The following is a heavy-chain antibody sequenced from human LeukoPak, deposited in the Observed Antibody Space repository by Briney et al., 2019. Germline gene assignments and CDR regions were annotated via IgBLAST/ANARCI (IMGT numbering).Heavy chain of an antibody. CDR1: GGTFSSYA. Sequence: SVKVSCKASGGTFSSYAISWVRQAPGQGLEWMGGIIPIFGTANYAQKFQGRVTITADESTSTAYMELSSLRSEDTAVYYCAIFCSTSFSCGYGMDVWGQGTTVTVSS. V-gene: IGHV1-69*13. J-gene: IGHJ6*02. D-gene: IGHD2-2*01. CDR3: AIFCSTSFSCGYGMDV. CDR2: IIPIFGTA.